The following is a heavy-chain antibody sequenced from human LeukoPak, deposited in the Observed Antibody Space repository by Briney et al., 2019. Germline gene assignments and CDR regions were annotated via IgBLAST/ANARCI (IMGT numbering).Heavy chain of an antibody. Sequence: SETLSLTCTVSGGSISSGDYYWSWIRQPPGKGLEWIGYIYYSGSTYYNPSLKSRVNISVDTSKNQFSLKLSSVTAADTAVYYCARGGGYCSSTSCPRVNWFDPWGQGTLVTVSS. CDR2: IYYSGST. CDR3: ARGGGYCSSTSCPRVNWFDP. CDR1: GGSISSGDYY. D-gene: IGHD2-2*01. J-gene: IGHJ5*02. V-gene: IGHV4-30-4*08.